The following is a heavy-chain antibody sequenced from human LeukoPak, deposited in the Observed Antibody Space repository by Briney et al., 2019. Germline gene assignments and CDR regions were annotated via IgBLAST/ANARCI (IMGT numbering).Heavy chain of an antibody. D-gene: IGHD4-17*01. Sequence: SETLSLTCTVSGGSISIYYWSWIRQPPGKGLEWVGYIYYSGNTNYNPSLKSRVTISVDTSKNQFSLTLSSVTAADTAVYYCARLTTVTPRTAFDIWGQGTLVTVSS. CDR3: ARLTTVTPRTAFDI. J-gene: IGHJ3*02. V-gene: IGHV4-59*01. CDR1: GGSISIYY. CDR2: IYYSGNT.